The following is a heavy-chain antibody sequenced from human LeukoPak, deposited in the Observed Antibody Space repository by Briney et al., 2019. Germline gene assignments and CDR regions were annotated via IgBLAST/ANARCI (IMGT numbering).Heavy chain of an antibody. V-gene: IGHV3-21*01. CDR2: ISSSSSYI. Sequence: PGGSLRLSCAASGFTFSSYSMNWVRQAPGKGLEWVSSISSSSSYIYYADSVKGRFTISRDNAKNSLYLQMNSLRAEDTAVYYCARVRGFTYGLTPDYWGQGTLVTVSS. CDR3: ARVRGFTYGLTPDY. CDR1: GFTFSSYS. J-gene: IGHJ4*02. D-gene: IGHD5-18*01.